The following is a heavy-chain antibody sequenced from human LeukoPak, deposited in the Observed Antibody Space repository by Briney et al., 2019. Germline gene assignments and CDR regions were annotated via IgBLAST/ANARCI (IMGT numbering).Heavy chain of an antibody. D-gene: IGHD2-8*01. J-gene: IGHJ4*02. CDR3: ARASLGYCTNGVCGYFDY. CDR2: IYHSGST. V-gene: IGHV4-30-2*01. Sequence: PSQTLSLTCSVSGGSISSGGYYWSWIRQPPGQGLEWIGYIYHSGSTYYNPSLKSRVTISVDRSKNQFSLKLSSVTAADTAVYYCARASLGYCTNGVCGYFDYWGQGTLVTVSS. CDR1: GGSISSGGYY.